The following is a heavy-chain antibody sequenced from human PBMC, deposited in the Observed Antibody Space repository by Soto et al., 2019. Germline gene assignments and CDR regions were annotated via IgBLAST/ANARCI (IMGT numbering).Heavy chain of an antibody. CDR3: ARDTLGPLQRY. CDR2: IYSGGST. CDR1: GFTVSSNY. V-gene: IGHV3-66*01. D-gene: IGHD3-10*01. Sequence: EVQLVESGGGLVQPGGSLRLSCAASGFTVSSNYMSWVRQAPGKGLEWVSVIYSGGSTYYADSVKGRFTISRDNSKNTLYLQMNSLRAEDTAVYYCARDTLGPLQRYWGQGTLVTVSS. J-gene: IGHJ4*02.